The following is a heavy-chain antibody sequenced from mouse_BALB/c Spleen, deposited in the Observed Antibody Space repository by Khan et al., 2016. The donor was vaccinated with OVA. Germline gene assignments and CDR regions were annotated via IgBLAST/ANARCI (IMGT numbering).Heavy chain of an antibody. CDR1: GYTFTNYG. Sequence: QIQLVQSGPELKKPGETVKISCKASGYTFTNYGINWVKQAPGKGLKWMGWINTNTGEPTYAEEFKGRFAFSLETSASTAYLQLNNLKNEETATYFCERGKYYGSNSWFAYWGQGTLVTVSA. V-gene: IGHV9-3*02. J-gene: IGHJ3*01. CDR2: INTNTGEP. D-gene: IGHD1-1*01. CDR3: ERGKYYGSNSWFAY.